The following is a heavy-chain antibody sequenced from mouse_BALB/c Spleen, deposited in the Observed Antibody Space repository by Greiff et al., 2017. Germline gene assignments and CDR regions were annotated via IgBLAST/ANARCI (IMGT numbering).Heavy chain of an antibody. D-gene: IGHD1-1*01. CDR3: AHYGSSYQYYFDY. CDR1: GYTFTSYW. J-gene: IGHJ2*01. V-gene: IGHV1-7*01. Sequence: QVQLKESGAELAKPGASVKMSCKDSGYTFTSYWMHWVKQRPGQGLEWIGYINPSTGYTEYNQKFKDKATLTADKSSSTAYMQLSSLTSEDSAVYYCAHYGSSYQYYFDYWGQGTTLTVSS. CDR2: INPSTGYT.